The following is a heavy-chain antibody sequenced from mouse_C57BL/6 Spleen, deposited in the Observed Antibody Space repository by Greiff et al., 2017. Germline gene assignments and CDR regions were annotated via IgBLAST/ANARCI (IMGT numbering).Heavy chain of an antibody. V-gene: IGHV3-6*01. Sequence: EESGPGLVKPSQSLSLTCSVTGYSITSGYYWNWIRQFPGNKLEWMGYISYDGSNNYNPSLKNRISITRDTSKNQFFLKLNSVTTEDTATYYCARGDGYSPFAYWGQGTLVTVSA. CDR1: GYSITSGYY. D-gene: IGHD2-3*01. J-gene: IGHJ3*01. CDR3: ARGDGYSPFAY. CDR2: ISYDGSN.